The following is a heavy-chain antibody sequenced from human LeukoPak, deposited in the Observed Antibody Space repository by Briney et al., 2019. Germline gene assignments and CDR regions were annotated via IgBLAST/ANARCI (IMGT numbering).Heavy chain of an antibody. Sequence: GASVKVSCKASGYTFTGYYMHWVRQAPGQGLEWMGWINPNSGGTNYAQKFQGRVTMTRNTSISTAYMELSSLRSEDTAVYYCARRALLRYFDWLLGDNWFDPWGQGTLVTVSS. CDR2: INPNSGGT. CDR3: ARRALLRYFDWLLGDNWFDP. J-gene: IGHJ5*02. CDR1: GYTFTGYY. V-gene: IGHV1-2*02. D-gene: IGHD3-9*01.